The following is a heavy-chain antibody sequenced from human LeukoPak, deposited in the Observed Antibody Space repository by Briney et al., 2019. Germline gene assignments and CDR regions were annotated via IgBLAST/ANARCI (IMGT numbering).Heavy chain of an antibody. D-gene: IGHD2-2*01. Sequence: GGSLRLSCAASGFTFSSYSMNWVRQAPGKGLEWVANIKQDGSEKYYVDSVKGRFTISRDNAKNSLYLQMNSLRAEDTAVYYCARGRPIVVVPAAMDFDHWGQGTLVTVSS. V-gene: IGHV3-7*01. CDR2: IKQDGSEK. J-gene: IGHJ4*02. CDR3: ARGRPIVVVPAAMDFDH. CDR1: GFTFSSYS.